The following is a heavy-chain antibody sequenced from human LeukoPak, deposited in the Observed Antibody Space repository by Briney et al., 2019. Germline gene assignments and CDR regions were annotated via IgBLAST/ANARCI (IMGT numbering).Heavy chain of an antibody. CDR3: GNQCSGGTCPEH. J-gene: IGHJ1*01. V-gene: IGHV3-7*01. CDR1: GFSISRYW. Sequence: PGGSLRLSCAXSGFSISRYWMTWVRQAPGKGLEWVGNIQHDGNVKHYVDSVRGRFTISRDNAKNSVYLQMNSLRAEDSAVYFCGNQCSGGTCPEHWGQGTQVTVSS. D-gene: IGHD2-15*01. CDR2: IQHDGNVK.